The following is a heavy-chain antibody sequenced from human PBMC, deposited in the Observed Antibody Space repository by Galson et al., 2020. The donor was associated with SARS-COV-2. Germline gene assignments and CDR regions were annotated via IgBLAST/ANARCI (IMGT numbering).Heavy chain of an antibody. CDR1: EFTFSNYW. D-gene: IGHD3-3*01. CDR2: INRDGSQK. J-gene: IGHJ4*02. CDR3: ARDLDILVNNHAYDVYDY. V-gene: IGHV3-7*01. Sequence: GESLKISCAASEFTFSNYWMAWVRQAPGKGLEWVANINRDGSQKNYVDSVKGRFTISRDNAENSLYLEMNSLTAEDTAVYYCARDLDILVNNHAYDVYDYWGQGSLVTVSS.